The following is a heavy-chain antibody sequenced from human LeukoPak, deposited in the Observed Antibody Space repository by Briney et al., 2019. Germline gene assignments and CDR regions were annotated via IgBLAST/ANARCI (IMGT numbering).Heavy chain of an antibody. J-gene: IGHJ4*02. CDR2: INPNSGGT. CDR3: ARVPTYCSGGSCSAPPFDY. D-gene: IGHD2-15*01. V-gene: IGHV1-2*02. CDR1: GYTFTGYY. Sequence: ALVKVSCKASGYTFTGYYMHWVRQAPGQGLEWMGWINPNSGGTNYAQKFQGRVTMTRDTSISTAYMELSRLRSDDTAVYYCARVPTYCSGGSCSAPPFDYWGQGTLVTVSS.